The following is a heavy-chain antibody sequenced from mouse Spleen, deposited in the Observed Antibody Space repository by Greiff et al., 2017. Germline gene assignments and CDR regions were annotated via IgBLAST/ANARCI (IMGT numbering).Heavy chain of an antibody. J-gene: IGHJ1*03. CDR3: ARGDYGSRSWYYDV. Sequence: QVQLQQPGAELVKPGASVKLSCKASGYTFTSYWMHCVKQRPGQGLEWIGMIHPNSGSTNYNEKFKSKATLTVDKSSSTAYMQLSSLTSEDSAVYDCARGDYGSRSWYYDVWGTGTTVTVSS. V-gene: IGHV1-64*01. CDR2: IHPNSGST. D-gene: IGHD1-1*01. CDR1: GYTFTSYW.